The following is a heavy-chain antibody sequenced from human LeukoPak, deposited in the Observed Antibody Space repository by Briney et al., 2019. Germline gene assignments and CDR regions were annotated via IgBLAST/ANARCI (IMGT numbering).Heavy chain of an antibody. Sequence: GGSLRLSCAASGFTFGSYGMNWVRQAPGRGLEWVASISSTGFYKYYADSVKGRFTISRDNSKTSLYLQMNSLRGEDSGVYYCARDYGDYYFDYWGRGTLVSVSS. CDR3: ARDYGDYYFDY. CDR2: ISSTGFYK. D-gene: IGHD4-17*01. J-gene: IGHJ4*02. CDR1: GFTFGSYG. V-gene: IGHV3-21*01.